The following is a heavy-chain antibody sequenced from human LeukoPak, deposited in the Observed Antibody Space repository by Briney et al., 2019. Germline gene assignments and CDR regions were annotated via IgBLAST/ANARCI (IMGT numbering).Heavy chain of an antibody. Sequence: GASVKVSCKASGYTFTSYDINWVRQATGQGLEWMGWMNPNSGNTGYAQKFQGRVTLTTSTSISTAYMELSSLTSEDTAVYYCARGRLLYSSSWSPPDYWGQGTLVTVSS. CDR3: ARGRLLYSSSWSPPDY. V-gene: IGHV1-8*01. CDR2: MNPNSGNT. D-gene: IGHD6-13*01. J-gene: IGHJ4*02. CDR1: GYTFTSYD.